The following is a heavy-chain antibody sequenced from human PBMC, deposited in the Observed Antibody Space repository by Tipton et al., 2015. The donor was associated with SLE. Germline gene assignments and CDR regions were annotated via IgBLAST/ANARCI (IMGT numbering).Heavy chain of an antibody. V-gene: IGHV3-7*04. J-gene: IGHJ5*02. Sequence: SLRLSCAASGFSFSFYALHWVRQAPGKGLEWVANIKQDGSEKYYVDSVKGRFTISRDSAKNSLYLQMNSLRVEDTAVYYCARGLAAAGPWGQGTLVTVSS. CDR2: IKQDGSEK. CDR1: GFSFSFYA. CDR3: ARGLAAAGP. D-gene: IGHD6-13*01.